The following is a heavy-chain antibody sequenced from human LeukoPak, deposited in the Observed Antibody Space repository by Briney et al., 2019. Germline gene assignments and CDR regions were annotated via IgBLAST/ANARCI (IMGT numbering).Heavy chain of an antibody. CDR1: GGSFSGYY. CDR2: INPSGNT. V-gene: IGHV4-34*01. D-gene: IGHD3-3*01. J-gene: IGHJ4*02. Sequence: SETLSLTCAVYGGSFSGYYWSWIRQPRGKVLEWIGEINPSGNTNYNPSLESRGTISVDTSKNQFSLKLSSVTAADTAVYYCARGRGGTRYDFWSGYGYFDYWGQGTLVTVSS. CDR3: ARGRGGTRYDFWSGYGYFDY.